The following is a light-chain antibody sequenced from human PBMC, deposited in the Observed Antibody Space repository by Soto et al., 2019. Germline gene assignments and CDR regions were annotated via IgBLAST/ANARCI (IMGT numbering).Light chain of an antibody. CDR3: KSYDRSLSGFYV. CDR2: GNH. J-gene: IGLJ1*01. CDR1: SSNIGAGYD. V-gene: IGLV1-40*01. Sequence: QSVLTQPPSVSGAPGQRVTISCSGSSSNIGAGYDVHWYQQLPGTAPKLLISGNHNRPSGVPDRFSGSKSGTSASLAITGLQAEDEADYYCKSYDRSLSGFYVFGTGTKVTVL.